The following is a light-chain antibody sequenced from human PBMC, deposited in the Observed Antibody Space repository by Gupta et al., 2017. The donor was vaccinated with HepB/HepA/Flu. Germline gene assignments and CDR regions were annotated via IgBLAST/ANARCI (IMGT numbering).Light chain of an antibody. V-gene: IGLV2-14*01. CDR3: SSYRSGNSVV. J-gene: IGLJ2*01. CDR2: DVN. CDR1: SSDVGGYNY. Sequence: QSALTQSASLSGSPGQSITISCTGASSDVGGYNYVSWYQQHPGKAPKVLICDVNHRPSGVSNRFSGSKSGNTASLTISGLQAEDEADYYCSSYRSGNSVVFGGGTKLTVL.